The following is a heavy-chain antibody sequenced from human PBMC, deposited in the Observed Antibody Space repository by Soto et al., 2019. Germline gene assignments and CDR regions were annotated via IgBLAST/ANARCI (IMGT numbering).Heavy chain of an antibody. Sequence: HPGGSLRLSCAASGFTFSSYAMSWVRQAPGKGLEWVSAISGSGGSTYYADSVKGRFTISRDNSKNTLYLQMNSLRAEDTAVYYCAKLTYSDLWSGSHDSWGQGTLVTVSS. CDR1: GFTFSSYA. CDR3: AKLTYSDLWSGSHDS. D-gene: IGHD3-3*01. V-gene: IGHV3-23*01. CDR2: ISGSGGST. J-gene: IGHJ4*02.